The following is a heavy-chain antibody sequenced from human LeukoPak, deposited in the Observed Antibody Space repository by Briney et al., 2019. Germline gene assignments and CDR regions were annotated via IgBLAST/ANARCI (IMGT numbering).Heavy chain of an antibody. D-gene: IGHD3-10*01. Sequence: GESLKISCKGSGYSLTSYWISWARQMPGKGLEWMGRIDPSDSYTNYSPSFQGHVTISADKSISTAYLQWSSLKASDTAMYYCARQEMVRGVISWFDPWGQGTLVTVSS. CDR1: GYSLTSYW. CDR2: IDPSDSYT. V-gene: IGHV5-10-1*01. CDR3: ARQEMVRGVISWFDP. J-gene: IGHJ5*02.